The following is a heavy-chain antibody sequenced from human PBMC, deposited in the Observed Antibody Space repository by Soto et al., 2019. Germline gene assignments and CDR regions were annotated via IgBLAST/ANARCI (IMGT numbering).Heavy chain of an antibody. Sequence: QVQLVQSGADVKKPGSSARVSCKASGGTSSTYAVHWVRQAPGQGLEWMGRIIPLYDSPYYARNFQGRFTIAADKSTDTAYMELRSMGYEDTAVYYCARGSHYGDALYWGQGTLVTVSS. CDR3: ARGSHYGDALY. V-gene: IGHV1-69*06. CDR2: IIPLYDSP. D-gene: IGHD4-17*01. CDR1: GGTSSTYA. J-gene: IGHJ4*02.